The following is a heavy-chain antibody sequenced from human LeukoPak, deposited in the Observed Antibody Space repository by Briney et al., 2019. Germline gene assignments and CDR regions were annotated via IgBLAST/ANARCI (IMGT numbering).Heavy chain of an antibody. D-gene: IGHD6-19*01. CDR2: IYYSGST. CDR3: ARLTGYSSGWYSFGYYYGMDV. CDR1: GGSISSSSYY. Sequence: SETLSLTCTVSGGSISSSSYYWGWIRQPPGKGLEWIGSIYYSGSTYYNPSLKSRVTISVDTSKNQFSLKLSSVTAADTAVYYCARLTGYSSGWYSFGYYYGMDVWAKGPRSPSP. V-gene: IGHV4-39*01. J-gene: IGHJ6*02.